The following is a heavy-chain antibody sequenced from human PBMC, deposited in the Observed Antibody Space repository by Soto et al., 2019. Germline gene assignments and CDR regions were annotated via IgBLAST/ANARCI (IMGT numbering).Heavy chain of an antibody. V-gene: IGHV1-69*06. D-gene: IGHD1-26*01. Sequence: SVKVSCKASGGTFSSYAISWVRQAPGQGLEWMGGIIPIFGTANYAQKYQGRVTITANKSTSTAYMELSRLRTEDMAVYYCARSKWELLRGYYFDDWGQGTLVTVSS. CDR3: ARSKWELLRGYYFDD. CDR1: GGTFSSYA. CDR2: IIPIFGTA. J-gene: IGHJ4*02.